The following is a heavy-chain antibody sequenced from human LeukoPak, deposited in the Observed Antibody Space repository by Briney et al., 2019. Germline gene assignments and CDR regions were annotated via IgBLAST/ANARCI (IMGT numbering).Heavy chain of an antibody. CDR3: ARDPPEIFDLSQGYYFDY. J-gene: IGHJ4*02. CDR1: GFTFSSYA. Sequence: PGRSLRLSCAASGFTFSSYAMHWVRQAPGKGLEWVAVISYDGSNKYYADSVKGRFTISRDNSKNTLYLQMNSLRAEDTAVYYYARDPPEIFDLSQGYYFDYWGQGTLVTVSP. D-gene: IGHD3-3*01. CDR2: ISYDGSNK. V-gene: IGHV3-30-3*01.